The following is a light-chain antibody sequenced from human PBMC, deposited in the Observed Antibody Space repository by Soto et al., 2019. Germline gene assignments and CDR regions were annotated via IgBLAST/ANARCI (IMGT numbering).Light chain of an antibody. V-gene: IGKV3-20*01. CDR3: QQYGSTPLT. Sequence: EIGLTQSRGTLSLSPGGTATLSCRASQSVSRNYVAWYQQKPGQAPRLLIYGASSRASGIPDRFSGSGSGADFTLSITRLEPEHFALYYCQQYGSTPLTFGGGTKVDI. CDR1: QSVSRNY. J-gene: IGKJ4*01. CDR2: GAS.